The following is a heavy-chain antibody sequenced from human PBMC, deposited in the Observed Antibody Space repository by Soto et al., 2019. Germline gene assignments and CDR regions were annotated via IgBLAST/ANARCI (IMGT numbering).Heavy chain of an antibody. J-gene: IGHJ4*02. CDR3: ARTSIVGARGEDY. V-gene: IGHV4-61*01. CDR1: GGSVSSGSYY. CDR2: IYYSGST. Sequence: TSETLSLTCTVSGGSVSSGSYYWSWIRQPPGKGLEWIGYIYYSGSTNYNPSLKSRVTISVDTSKSQFSLKLSSVTAADTAVYYCARTSIVGARGEDYWGQGTLVTVSA. D-gene: IGHD1-26*01.